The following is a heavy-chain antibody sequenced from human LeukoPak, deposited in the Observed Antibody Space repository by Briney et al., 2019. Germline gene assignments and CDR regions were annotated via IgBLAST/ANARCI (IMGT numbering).Heavy chain of an antibody. D-gene: IGHD3-22*01. CDR3: ARQGFGITYYYDSSGYSVRPTGAFDY. V-gene: IGHV5-51*01. CDR2: ICPGDSDT. J-gene: IGHJ4*02. CDR1: GYSFTSYW. Sequence: GESLKISCKGSGYSFTSYWIGWVRQMPGKGLEWMGIICPGDSDTRYSPSFQGQVTISADKSISTAYLQWSSLKASDTAMYYCARQGFGITYYYDSSGYSVRPTGAFDYWGQGTLVTVSS.